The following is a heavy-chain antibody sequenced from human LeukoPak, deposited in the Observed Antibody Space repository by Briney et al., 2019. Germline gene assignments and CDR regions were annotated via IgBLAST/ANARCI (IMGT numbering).Heavy chain of an antibody. CDR3: AREPPGPYSGSYAFDI. CDR2: INDSGST. J-gene: IGHJ3*02. V-gene: IGHV4-34*01. Sequence: KSSETLSPTCAVYGGSFTGHYWSWIRQSPGKGLEWIGEINDSGSTNYNPSLKSRVTISVDTTKNQFSLKLSSVTAADTAVYYCAREPPGPYSGSYAFDIWGQGTMVTVSS. D-gene: IGHD3-10*01. CDR1: GGSFTGHY.